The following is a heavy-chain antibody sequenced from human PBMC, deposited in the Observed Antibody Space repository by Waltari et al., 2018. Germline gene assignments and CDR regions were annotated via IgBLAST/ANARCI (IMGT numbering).Heavy chain of an antibody. CDR2: IYTSGST. V-gene: IGHV4-4*07. CDR1: GGSISSYY. Sequence: QVQLQESGPGLVKPSETLSLTCTVSGGSISSYYWSWIRQPAGKGLEWIGRIYTSGSTNYNPSLKSRVTMSVDTSKNQFSLKLGSVTAADTAVYYCAREVGLPFAPYSMVRGVYYFDYWGQGTLVTVSS. CDR3: AREVGLPFAPYSMVRGVYYFDY. D-gene: IGHD3-10*01. J-gene: IGHJ4*02.